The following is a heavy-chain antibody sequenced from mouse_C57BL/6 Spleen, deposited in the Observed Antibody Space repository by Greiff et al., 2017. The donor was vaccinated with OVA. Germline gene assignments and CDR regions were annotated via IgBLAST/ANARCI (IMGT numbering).Heavy chain of an antibody. CDR3: ARQHYSNPYYYAMDY. Sequence: QVHVKQSGPGLVAPSQSLSITCTVSGFSLTSYGVHWVRQPPGKGLEWLVVIWSDGSTTYNSALKSRLSISKDNSKSQVFLKMNSLQTDDTAMYYCARQHYSNPYYYAMDYWGQGTSVTVSS. J-gene: IGHJ4*01. CDR1: GFSLTSYG. V-gene: IGHV2-6-1*01. D-gene: IGHD2-5*01. CDR2: IWSDGST.